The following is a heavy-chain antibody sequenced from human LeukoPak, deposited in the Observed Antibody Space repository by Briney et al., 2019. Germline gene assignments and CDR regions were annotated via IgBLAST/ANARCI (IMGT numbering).Heavy chain of an antibody. CDR1: GFIFSRFA. CDR3: AKIVDFWSGLDY. V-gene: IGHV3-23*01. Sequence: TGGSLRLSCAASGFIFSRFAMSWVRQAPGKGLEWVSSISGSGSSTYYAESVKGRFTISRDNSKNTLDLEMNNLGADDTALYYCAKIVDFWSGLDYWGQGILVTVSS. D-gene: IGHD3-3*01. J-gene: IGHJ4*02. CDR2: ISGSGSST.